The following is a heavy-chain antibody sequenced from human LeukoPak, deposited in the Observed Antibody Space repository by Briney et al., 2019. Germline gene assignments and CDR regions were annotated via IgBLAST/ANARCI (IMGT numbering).Heavy chain of an antibody. CDR3: ARESGSWGFDY. J-gene: IGHJ4*02. V-gene: IGHV1-18*01. CDR2: VSAYNGNT. CDR1: GYTFTSYG. D-gene: IGHD3-10*01. Sequence: ASVKVSCKASGYTFTSYGISWVRQAPGQGLEWMGWVSAYNGNTNYAQKLQGRVTMTTDTSTSTAYMELSSLRSEDTAVYYCARESGSWGFDYWGQGTLVTVSS.